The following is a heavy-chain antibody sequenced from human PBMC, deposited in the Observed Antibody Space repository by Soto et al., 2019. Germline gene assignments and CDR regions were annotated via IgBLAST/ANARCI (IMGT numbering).Heavy chain of an antibody. CDR2: IYYSGST. CDR1: GGSIGSYY. D-gene: IGHD1-26*01. CDR3: AGGGRNRGLVGARYYFDY. V-gene: IGHV4-59*01. J-gene: IGHJ4*02. Sequence: QVQLQESGPGLVKPSETLSLTCTVSGGSIGSYYWSWIRQPPGKGLEWIGYIYYSGSTNYNPSLKSRVTISVDTAKNQFSLKLSSVTAADTAVYYCAGGGRNRGLVGARYYFDYWGQGTLVTVSS.